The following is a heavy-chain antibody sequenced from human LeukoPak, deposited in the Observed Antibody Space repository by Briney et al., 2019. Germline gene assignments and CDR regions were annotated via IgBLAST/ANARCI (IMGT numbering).Heavy chain of an antibody. Sequence: GGSLRLSCATSGFTFSNNVMSWVRQAPGKGLEWGSGINIDGTYTAYADSVKGRSIIFRDNSRSTLYMQMNGLRGEDTAIYYCAKWGVDKGEWRHYVDYWGRGTQVIVSS. CDR3: AKWGVDKGEWRHYVDY. CDR2: INIDGTYT. D-gene: IGHD3-16*01. V-gene: IGHV3-23*01. J-gene: IGHJ4*02. CDR1: GFTFSNNV.